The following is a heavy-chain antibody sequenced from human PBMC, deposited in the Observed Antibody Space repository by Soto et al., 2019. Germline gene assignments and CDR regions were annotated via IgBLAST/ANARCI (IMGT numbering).Heavy chain of an antibody. V-gene: IGHV4-59*13. J-gene: IGHJ4*02. D-gene: IGHD1-26*01. CDR1: CGSISTYY. CDR2: MSYSGRT. CDR3: ARVGATAEFDY. Sequence: SETLSLTCSVSCGSISTYYWSWIRQPPGKGLEWIGYMSYSGRTDYNFSLKSRVTISGDTSKNQFSLKLTSVTAADTAVYFCARVGATAEFDYWGLGTLVTVSS.